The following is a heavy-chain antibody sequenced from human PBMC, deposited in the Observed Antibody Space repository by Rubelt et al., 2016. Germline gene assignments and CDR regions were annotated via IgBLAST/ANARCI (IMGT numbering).Heavy chain of an antibody. Sequence: QVQLQQWGAGLLKPSETLSLTCTVSGGSISSSSYYWGWIRQPPGKGLEWIGSIYYSGSTYYNPSLKSGVAISVDTSKNQFSLKLSSVTAADTAVYYCARGPPKGFMVRGVKPLDYWGQGTLVTVSS. V-gene: IGHV4-39*07. D-gene: IGHD3-10*01. CDR1: GGSISSSSYY. CDR2: IYYSGST. CDR3: ARGPPKGFMVRGVKPLDY. J-gene: IGHJ4*02.